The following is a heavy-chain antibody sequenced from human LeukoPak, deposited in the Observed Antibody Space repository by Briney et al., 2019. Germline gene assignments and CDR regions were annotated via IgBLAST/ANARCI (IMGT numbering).Heavy chain of an antibody. Sequence: GGSQRLSCAASGFTFSSYAMHWVRQAPGKGLEWVAVISYDGSNKYYADSVKGRFTISRDNSKNTLYLQMNSLRAEDTAVYYCARSKPGPYYYDSSGYLGGFDYWGQGTLVTVSS. D-gene: IGHD3-22*01. V-gene: IGHV3-30-3*01. CDR3: ARSKPGPYYYDSSGYLGGFDY. CDR1: GFTFSSYA. CDR2: ISYDGSNK. J-gene: IGHJ4*02.